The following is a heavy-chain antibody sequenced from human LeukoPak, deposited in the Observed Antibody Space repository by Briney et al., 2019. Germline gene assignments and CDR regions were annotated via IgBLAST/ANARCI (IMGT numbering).Heavy chain of an antibody. D-gene: IGHD2-21*02. V-gene: IGHV4-39*01. CDR3: ARLVGGDRAIDY. Sequence: PSETLSLTCTVSGGSISSSSYYWGWIRQPPGKGLERIGSTFYSGSTYYNPSLKSRVTISVDTSKNQFSLKLSSVTAADTAVYYCARLVGGDRAIDYWGQGTLVTVSS. J-gene: IGHJ4*02. CDR2: TFYSGST. CDR1: GGSISSSSYY.